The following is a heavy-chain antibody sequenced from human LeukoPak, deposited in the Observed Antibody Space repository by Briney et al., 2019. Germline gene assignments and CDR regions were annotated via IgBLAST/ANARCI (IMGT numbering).Heavy chain of an antibody. D-gene: IGHD2-2*01. J-gene: IGHJ4*02. CDR3: ARRYCSSTSCFLGFDY. CDR2: IYTSGST. V-gene: IGHV4-61*02. CDR1: GGSSSSGSYY. Sequence: SQTLSLTCTVSGGSSSSGSYYWSWIRQPAGKGLEWIGRIYTSGSTNYNPSLKSRVTISVDTSKNQFSLKLSSVTAADTAVYYCARRYCSSTSCFLGFDYWGQGTLVTVSS.